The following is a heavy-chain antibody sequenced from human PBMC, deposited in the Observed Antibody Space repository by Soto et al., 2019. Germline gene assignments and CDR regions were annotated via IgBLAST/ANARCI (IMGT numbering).Heavy chain of an antibody. V-gene: IGHV5-51*01. CDR1: GYSFTSYW. Sequence: GESLKISCKGSGYSFTSYWIGWVRQMPGKGLEWMGIIYPGDSDTRYSPSFQGQVTISADKSISTAYLQWSSLKASDTAMYYCARSTEGVGSSSWYLSLNGWFDPWGQGTLVT. D-gene: IGHD6-13*01. CDR2: IYPGDSDT. CDR3: ARSTEGVGSSSWYLSLNGWFDP. J-gene: IGHJ5*02.